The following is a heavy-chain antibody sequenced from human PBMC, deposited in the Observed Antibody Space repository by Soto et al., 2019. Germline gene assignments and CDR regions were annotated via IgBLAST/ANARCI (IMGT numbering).Heavy chain of an antibody. V-gene: IGHV3-33*01. J-gene: IGHJ4*02. CDR1: GFTFSNYA. Sequence: GGSLRLPCAASGFTFSNYAMHWVRQAPGKGLEWVGVVWSDGSRTYYADSVKGRFTISRDNSKNTLYLQMNSLRAEDTAVYYCARDLVVATIGLAYRGQGSLVTVSS. D-gene: IGHD5-12*01. CDR3: ARDLVVATIGLAY. CDR2: VWSDGSRT.